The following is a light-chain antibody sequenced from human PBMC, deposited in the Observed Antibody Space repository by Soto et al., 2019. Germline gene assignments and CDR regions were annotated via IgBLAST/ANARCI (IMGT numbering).Light chain of an antibody. CDR2: DTS. J-gene: IGKJ1*01. CDR1: QFVSSR. V-gene: IGKV3-15*01. Sequence: DIVVTQSPATLSASPGERVTLSCRASQFVSSRLAWYQRRPGQVPRLLIYDTSTRAPGISARFSGSGSGTEFTLTISSLQYEDFAVYYCQEYIQWPPGMFGPGTKVDIK. CDR3: QEYIQWPPGM.